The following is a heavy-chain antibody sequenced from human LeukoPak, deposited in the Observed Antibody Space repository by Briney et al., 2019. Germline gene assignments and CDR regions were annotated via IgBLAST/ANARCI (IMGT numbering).Heavy chain of an antibody. CDR3: ARDWLLAAAGTLFGH. J-gene: IGHJ4*02. CDR1: GGTFSSYA. V-gene: IGHV1-69*06. Sequence: SVKVSCKASGGTFSSYAISWVRQAPGQGLEWMVGIIPIFGTANYAQKFQVRVTMTADTSTSTAYMELRRLRSDDTAVYYCARDWLLAAAGTLFGHWGQGTLVTVSS. CDR2: IIPIFGTA. D-gene: IGHD6-13*01.